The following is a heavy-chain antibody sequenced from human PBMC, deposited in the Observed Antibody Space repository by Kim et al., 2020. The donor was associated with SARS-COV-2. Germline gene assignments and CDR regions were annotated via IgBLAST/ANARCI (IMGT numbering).Heavy chain of an antibody. CDR3: TRGGGYYNQADF. J-gene: IGHJ4*02. D-gene: IGHD3-9*01. CDR2: ISSSGSII. CDR1: GFTFSSYE. V-gene: IGHV3-48*03. Sequence: GGSLRLSCAASGFTFSSYEMNWVRQAPRKGLEWVSHISSSGSIIYYTDSVKGRVTISRDNAKNSLYLQMNSLGAEDTAVYYCTRGGGYYNQADFWGQGTLVTVSS.